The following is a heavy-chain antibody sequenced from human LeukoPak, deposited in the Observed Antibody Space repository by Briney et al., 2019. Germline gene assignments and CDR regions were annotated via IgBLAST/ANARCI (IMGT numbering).Heavy chain of an antibody. CDR2: IYTSGST. CDR3: AGAVGATTPYYYYYMDV. CDR1: GGSISSYY. Sequence: SETLSLTCTVSGGSISSYYWSWIRQPAGKGLEWIGRIYTSGSTNYNPSLKSRVTMSVDTSKNQFSLKLSSVTAADTAVYYCAGAVGATTPYYYYYMDVWGKGTTVTVSS. V-gene: IGHV4-4*07. J-gene: IGHJ6*03. D-gene: IGHD1-26*01.